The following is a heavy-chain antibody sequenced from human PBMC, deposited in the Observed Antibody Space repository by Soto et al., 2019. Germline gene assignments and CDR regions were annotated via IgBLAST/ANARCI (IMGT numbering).Heavy chain of an antibody. CDR2: VYYSGSS. Sequence: QVQLQESGPGLVKPSETLSLTCTVSGDSISGGGSFWSWIRQPPGKGLEWLANVYYSGSSYYNPSLNSRLTVSVDTTKNQFSLQLKSMTAADTAVYYCAKLSCTSSTCYFPGWFDPWGQGTLVTVSS. V-gene: IGHV4-31*03. CDR3: AKLSCTSSTCYFPGWFDP. J-gene: IGHJ5*02. CDR1: GDSISGGGSF. D-gene: IGHD2-2*01.